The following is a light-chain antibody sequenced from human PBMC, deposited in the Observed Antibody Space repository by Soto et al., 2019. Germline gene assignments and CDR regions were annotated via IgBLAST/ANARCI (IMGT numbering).Light chain of an antibody. CDR2: AAY. CDR3: QKYNSATWT. J-gene: IGKJ1*01. CDR1: QGISNY. V-gene: IGKV1-27*01. Sequence: DIQMTQSPSSRSASVGDRVTITCRASQGISNYLAWYQQKPGKVPKLLIYAAYTLQSGVPSRFSGSGSGTDFTLTISSLQPEDVATYYCQKYNSATWTFGQGTKVDIK.